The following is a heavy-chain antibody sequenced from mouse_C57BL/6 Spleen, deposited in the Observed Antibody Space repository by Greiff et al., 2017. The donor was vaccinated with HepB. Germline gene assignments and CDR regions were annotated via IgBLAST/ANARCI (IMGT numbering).Heavy chain of an antibody. CDR2: IDPSDSYT. Sequence: QVHVKQPGAELVKPGASVKLSCKASGYTFTSYWMQWVKQRPGQGLEWIGEIDPSDSYTNYNQKFKGKATLTVDTSSSTAYMQLSSLTSEDSAVYYCAREGGYGSKYFDVWGTGTTVTVSS. CDR1: GYTFTSYW. D-gene: IGHD1-1*01. V-gene: IGHV1-50*01. CDR3: AREGGYGSKYFDV. J-gene: IGHJ1*03.